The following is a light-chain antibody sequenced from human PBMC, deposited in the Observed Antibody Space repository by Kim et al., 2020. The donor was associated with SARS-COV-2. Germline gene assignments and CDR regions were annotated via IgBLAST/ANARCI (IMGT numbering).Light chain of an antibody. J-gene: IGLJ2*01. CDR1: ALGKFY. V-gene: IGLV3-25*03. Sequence: SPGQTGRITWSGHALGKFYSDWYQQRPGQAPVLVVSKDSGRPAGIPERLFGSSSGTTVTLTISGVQTEDEADYYCQSADSVGTSVVFGGGTQLTVL. CDR2: KDS. CDR3: QSADSVGTSVV.